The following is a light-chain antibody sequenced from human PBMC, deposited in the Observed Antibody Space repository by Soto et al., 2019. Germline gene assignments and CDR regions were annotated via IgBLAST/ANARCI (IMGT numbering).Light chain of an antibody. CDR3: QTWGTGILV. CDR2: LNSDGSH. Sequence: QLVLTQSPSASASLGASVKLTCTLSSGHSSYAIAWHQQQPEKGPRYLMRLNSDGSHSKGDGIPDRFSGSISGAERYLTISSLQSEDEADYYCQTWGTGILVFGGGTKVTVL. CDR1: SGHSSYA. V-gene: IGLV4-69*01. J-gene: IGLJ2*01.